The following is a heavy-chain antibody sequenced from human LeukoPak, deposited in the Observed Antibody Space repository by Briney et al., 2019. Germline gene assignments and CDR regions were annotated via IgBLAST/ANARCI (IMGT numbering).Heavy chain of an antibody. D-gene: IGHD2-15*01. CDR1: GFPFDDYG. CDR2: INWNGGST. CDR3: ARSVAASRDN. J-gene: IGHJ4*02. Sequence: GSLRLSCAASGFPFDDYGMSWVRQAPGKGLEWDSGINWNGGSTGYADSVKGRFTISRDNAKNSLYLQMNSLRAEDTALYYCARSVAASRDNWGQGTLVTVSS. V-gene: IGHV3-20*04.